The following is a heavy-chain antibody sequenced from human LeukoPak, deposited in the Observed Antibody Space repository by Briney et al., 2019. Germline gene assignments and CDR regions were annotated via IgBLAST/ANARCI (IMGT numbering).Heavy chain of an antibody. Sequence: GGSLRLSCAASGFTFSRHWMNWVRQAPGKGLEWVANIKQGGGERNYVDSVEGRFTVSRDDAMNSLYLQMNSLRVEDTAIYYCARGPNYGARTDYLDYWGLGTLVTVSS. J-gene: IGHJ4*02. V-gene: IGHV3-7*03. CDR2: IKQGGGER. D-gene: IGHD4-17*01. CDR1: GFTFSRHW. CDR3: ARGPNYGARTDYLDY.